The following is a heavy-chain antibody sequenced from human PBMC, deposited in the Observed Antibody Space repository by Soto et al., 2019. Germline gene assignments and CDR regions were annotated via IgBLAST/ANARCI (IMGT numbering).Heavy chain of an antibody. CDR1: GFTFSSYG. J-gene: IGHJ6*02. D-gene: IGHD6-19*01. Sequence: GGSLRLSCAASGFTFSSYGMHWVRQAPGKGLEWVAVISYDGSNKYYADSVKGRFTISRDNSKNTLYLQMNSLRAEDTAVYYCAKDSSGWGYYYYYYGMDVWGQGTTVTVSS. V-gene: IGHV3-30*18. CDR2: ISYDGSNK. CDR3: AKDSSGWGYYYYYYGMDV.